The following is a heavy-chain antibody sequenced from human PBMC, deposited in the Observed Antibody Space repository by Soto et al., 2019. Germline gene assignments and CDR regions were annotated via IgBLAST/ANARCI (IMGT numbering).Heavy chain of an antibody. Sequence: LRLSCAASGFTFSSYAMHWVRQAPGKGLEWVAVISYDGSNKYYADSVKGRFTISRDNSKNTLYLQMNSLRAEDTAVYYCARDSGSYPDYYYYGMDVWGQGTTVTVSS. CDR1: GFTFSSYA. D-gene: IGHD1-26*01. V-gene: IGHV3-30-3*01. CDR2: ISYDGSNK. J-gene: IGHJ6*02. CDR3: ARDSGSYPDYYYYGMDV.